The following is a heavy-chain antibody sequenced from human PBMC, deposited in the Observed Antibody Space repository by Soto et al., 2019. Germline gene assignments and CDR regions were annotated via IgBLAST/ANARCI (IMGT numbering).Heavy chain of an antibody. J-gene: IGHJ3*02. CDR3: ATEYSSSSGAFDI. Sequence: GGSLRLSCAASGSTFSSYAMSWVRQAPGKGLEWVSAISGSGGSTYYADSVKGRFTISRDNSKNTLYLQMNSLRAEDTAVYYCATEYSSSSGAFDIWGQGTMVTVSS. CDR1: GSTFSSYA. V-gene: IGHV3-23*01. D-gene: IGHD6-6*01. CDR2: ISGSGGST.